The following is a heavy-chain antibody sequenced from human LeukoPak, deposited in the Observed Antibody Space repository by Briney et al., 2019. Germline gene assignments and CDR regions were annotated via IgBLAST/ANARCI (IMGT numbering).Heavy chain of an antibody. Sequence: SETLSLTCTVSGASISSSSYYWGWIRQPPGKGLEWIGSIYYSGSTYYNPSLKSRVTISVDTSKTQFSLKLSSVTAADSAVYYCARDTSGSYYFDYWGQGTLVTVSS. CDR1: GASISSSSYY. CDR2: IYYSGST. D-gene: IGHD1-26*01. CDR3: ARDTSGSYYFDY. J-gene: IGHJ4*02. V-gene: IGHV4-39*07.